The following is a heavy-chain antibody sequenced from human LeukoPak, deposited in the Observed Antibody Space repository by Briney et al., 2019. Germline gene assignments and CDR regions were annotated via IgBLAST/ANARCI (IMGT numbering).Heavy chain of an antibody. CDR2: ISGSGGST. CDR1: GFTFSSYA. J-gene: IGHJ4*02. V-gene: IGHV3-23*01. D-gene: IGHD5-18*01. Sequence: GGFLRLSCAASGFTFSSYAMSWVRQAPGKGLEWVSAISGSGGSTYYADSVKGRFTISRDNSKNTLYLQMNSLRAEDTAVYYCAKSHVDTVYNYYFDYWGQGTLVTVSS. CDR3: AKSHVDTVYNYYFDY.